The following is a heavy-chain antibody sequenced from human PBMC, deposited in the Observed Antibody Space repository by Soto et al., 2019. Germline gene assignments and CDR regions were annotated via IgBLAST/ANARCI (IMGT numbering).Heavy chain of an antibody. CDR3: AIDGIFTMIVVHYAFDI. V-gene: IGHV3-30-3*01. D-gene: IGHD3-22*01. CDR2: ISYGGSNI. J-gene: IGHJ3*02. Sequence: GGSLRLSCAASGFTFSSYAMHWVRHAPSKGLEWVSVISYGGSNIYYADSVKCRFTLSRDNAKNPLYLQMNSLRAEDTAVYYCAIDGIFTMIVVHYAFDISGQGTIVTVSS. CDR1: GFTFSSYA.